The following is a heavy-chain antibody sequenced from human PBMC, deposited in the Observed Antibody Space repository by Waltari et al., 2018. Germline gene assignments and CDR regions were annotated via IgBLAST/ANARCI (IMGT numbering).Heavy chain of an antibody. CDR1: GGSISSSSYY. D-gene: IGHD2-15*01. J-gene: IGHJ4*02. Sequence: QLQLQESGPGLVKPSETLSLTCTVSGGSISSSSYYWGWIRQPPGKGLEWIGSIYYSMITSYNPSLKSRVTRSVDTSKNQVSRKLSSVTAADTAVYYCARDLGGRTRPDNWGQGTLVTVSS. CDR3: ARDLGGRTRPDN. CDR2: IYYSMIT. V-gene: IGHV4-39*07.